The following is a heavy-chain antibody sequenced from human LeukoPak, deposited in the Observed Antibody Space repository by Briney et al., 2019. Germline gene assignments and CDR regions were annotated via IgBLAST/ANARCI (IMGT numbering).Heavy chain of an antibody. V-gene: IGHV3-33*01. Sequence: GGSLRLSCAASGFTFSSYGMHWVRQAPGKGLEWVAVMWCDGSNKYYTDSVKGRFTISRDNSKNTLYLQMNSLRAEDTAVYYCAREDTSLVIAYWGQGTLVTVSS. CDR1: GFTFSSYG. CDR3: AREDTSLVIAY. CDR2: MWCDGSNK. D-gene: IGHD5-18*01. J-gene: IGHJ4*02.